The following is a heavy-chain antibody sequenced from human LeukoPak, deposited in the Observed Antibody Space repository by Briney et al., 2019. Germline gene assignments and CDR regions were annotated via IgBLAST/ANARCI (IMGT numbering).Heavy chain of an antibody. D-gene: IGHD2/OR15-2a*01. CDR3: ARVPLRSGAAAY. J-gene: IGHJ4*02. V-gene: IGHV4-34*01. Sequence: SETLSLTCAVYGGSFSGYYWSWIRQPPGKGLEWIGEINHSGSTNYNPSLKSRVTISVDTSKNQFSLKLSSVTAADTAVYYRARVPLRSGAAAYWGQGTLVTVSS. CDR1: GGSFSGYY. CDR2: INHSGST.